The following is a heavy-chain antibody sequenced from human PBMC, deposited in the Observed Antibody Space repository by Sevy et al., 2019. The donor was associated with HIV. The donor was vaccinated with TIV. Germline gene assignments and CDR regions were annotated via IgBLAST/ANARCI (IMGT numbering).Heavy chain of an antibody. Sequence: GGSLRLSCEVSGFNFRSYWMSWVRQAPGKGLEWVANIKHDGNEQYYLDSVKGRFTVSRDNGKNSLYLQMTSLRVDDAAVYYCARERQEEDKSGAKFDYWGRGTLVTVSS. J-gene: IGHJ4*02. CDR2: IKHDGNEQ. V-gene: IGHV3-7*01. D-gene: IGHD3-10*01. CDR1: GFNFRSYW. CDR3: ARERQEEDKSGAKFDY.